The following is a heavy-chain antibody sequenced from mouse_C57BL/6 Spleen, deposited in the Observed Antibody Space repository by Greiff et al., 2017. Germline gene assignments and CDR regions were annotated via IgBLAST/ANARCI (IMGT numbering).Heavy chain of an antibody. D-gene: IGHD1-1*01. Sequence: QVQLKESGPGLVAPSQSLSITCTVSGFSLTSYAISWVRQPPGKGLEWLGVIWTGGGSNYNSALKSRLSISKDNSKSQVFLKMNSLQSDNTARYYCAINLRDYGCSSYYYAMDYWGPGTSVPVSS. CDR2: IWTGGGS. J-gene: IGHJ4*01. CDR1: GFSLTSYA. V-gene: IGHV2-9-1*01. CDR3: AINLRDYGCSSYYYAMDY.